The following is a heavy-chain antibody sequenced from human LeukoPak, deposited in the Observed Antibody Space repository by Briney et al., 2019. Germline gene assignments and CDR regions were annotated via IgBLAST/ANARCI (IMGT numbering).Heavy chain of an antibody. CDR3: ARGGRGPDF. CDR1: GFTFSTFW. D-gene: IGHD3/OR15-3a*01. V-gene: IGHV3-74*01. CDR2: INSDGSST. J-gene: IGHJ4*02. Sequence: GALRLSCATSGFTFSTFWIHWVRQAPGKGLVWVSRINSDGSSTNYADSVKGRFTISRDNAKNTLYLQMSGLRVEDTAVYYCARGGRGPDFWGQGTLVTVSS.